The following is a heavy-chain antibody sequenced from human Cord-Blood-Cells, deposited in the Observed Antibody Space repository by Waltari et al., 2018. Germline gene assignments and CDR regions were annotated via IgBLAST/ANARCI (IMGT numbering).Heavy chain of an antibody. D-gene: IGHD3-9*01. CDR1: GGSISSSSYY. V-gene: IGHV4-39*01. CDR2: IYYSGST. J-gene: IGHJ3*02. CDR3: ARQRSYYDILTGYYAFDI. Sequence: QLQLQESGPGLVKPSETLSLTCTVSGGSISSSSYYWGWFRRPPGKGLEWIGSIYYSGSTYYNPSLKSRVTISVDTSKNQFSLKLSSVTAADTAVYYCARQRSYYDILTGYYAFDIWGQGTMVTVSS.